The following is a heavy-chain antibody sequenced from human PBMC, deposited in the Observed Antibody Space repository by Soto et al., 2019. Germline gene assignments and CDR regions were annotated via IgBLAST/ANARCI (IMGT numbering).Heavy chain of an antibody. Sequence: EVQLVESGGGLVQPGRSLRLSCAASGFTFDDYAMHWVRQAPGKGLEWVSGISWNSGSIGYADSVKGRFTISRDNAKNTLYLQMSSLRAEDTALYYCAKDEPYSSSWTRLDRLRSYFDYWGRGTLVTVSS. V-gene: IGHV3-9*01. CDR1: GFTFDDYA. CDR2: ISWNSGSI. J-gene: IGHJ4*02. D-gene: IGHD6-13*01. CDR3: AKDEPYSSSWTRLDRLRSYFDY.